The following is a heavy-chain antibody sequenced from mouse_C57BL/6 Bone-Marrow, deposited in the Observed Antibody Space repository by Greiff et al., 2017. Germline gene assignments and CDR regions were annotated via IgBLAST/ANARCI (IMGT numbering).Heavy chain of an antibody. D-gene: IGHD1-1*01. Sequence: QVQLQQSGPELVKPGASVKISCKASGYAFSSSWMNWVKQRPGKGLEWIGRIYPGDGDTNYNGKFKGKATLTADKSSSTAYMQLSSLTSEDSAVYCCARDYYGSSYYFDYWGQGTTLTVSS. J-gene: IGHJ2*01. V-gene: IGHV1-82*01. CDR3: ARDYYGSSYYFDY. CDR1: GYAFSSSW. CDR2: IYPGDGDT.